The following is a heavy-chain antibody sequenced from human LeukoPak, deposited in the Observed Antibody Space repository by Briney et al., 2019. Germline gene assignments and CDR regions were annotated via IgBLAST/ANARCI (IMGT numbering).Heavy chain of an antibody. CDR1: GGSISSSSYY. D-gene: IGHD3-3*02. CDR2: IYYSGST. V-gene: IGHV4-39*07. Sequence: SETLSLTCTVSGGSISSSSYYWGWIRQPPGKGLEWIGSIYYSGSTYYNPSLKSRVTISVDTSKNQFSLKLSSVTAADTAVYYCARNHFWSGYTADYWGQGTLVTVSS. CDR3: ARNHFWSGYTADY. J-gene: IGHJ4*02.